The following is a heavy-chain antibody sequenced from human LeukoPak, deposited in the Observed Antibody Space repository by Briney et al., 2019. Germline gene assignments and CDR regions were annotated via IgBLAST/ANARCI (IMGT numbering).Heavy chain of an antibody. D-gene: IGHD6-19*01. CDR1: GFTFRSYA. CDR3: VKGSLYSSGCYDY. CDR2: ISGSGTGT. V-gene: IGHV3-23*01. J-gene: IGHJ4*02. Sequence: PGGSLRLSRAASGFTFRSYAMNWVRQVPGKGLWWVSGISGSGTGTYYADSVKGRFTISRDNSKNTLFLQMNSLRAEDTAVYYCVKGSLYSSGCYDYWGQGTLVTVSA.